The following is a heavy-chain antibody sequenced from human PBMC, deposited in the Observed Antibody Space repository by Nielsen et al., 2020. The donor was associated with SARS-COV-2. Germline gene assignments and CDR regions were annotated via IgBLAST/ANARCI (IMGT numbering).Heavy chain of an antibody. V-gene: IGHV4-34*01. D-gene: IGHD4-17*01. Sequence: SETLSPTGAISGGTSGTYYWSWIRQAPGKGLEWIGETNNAGTTNYNRSLKSRVILSLDTSKNPSSLRLTFVPAADTALYFCASSFGDYATGDTDYWGQGTLVTVSS. CDR2: TNNAGTT. CDR1: GGTSGTYY. CDR3: ASSFGDYATGDTDY. J-gene: IGHJ4*02.